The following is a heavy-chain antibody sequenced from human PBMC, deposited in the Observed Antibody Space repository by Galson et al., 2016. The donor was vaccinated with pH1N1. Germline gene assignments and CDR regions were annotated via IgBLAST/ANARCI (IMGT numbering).Heavy chain of an antibody. D-gene: IGHD3-10*01. CDR2: ISSSGSAI. J-gene: IGHJ3*02. V-gene: IGHV3-48*03. CDR3: ARDTSGHAPRPYGAFDI. Sequence: SLRLSCAAFGFTFSSYEMNWVRQAPGKGLEWVSYISSSGSAIYYADSVEGRFTIWRGNAGNSLFLQMSSLRAEDTAVYYCARDTSGHAPRPYGAFDIWGQVTMVTVSS. CDR1: GFTFSSYE.